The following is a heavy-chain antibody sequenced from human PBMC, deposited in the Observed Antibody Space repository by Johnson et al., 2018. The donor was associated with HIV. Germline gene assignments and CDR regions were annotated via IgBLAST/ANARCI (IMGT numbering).Heavy chain of an antibody. J-gene: IGHJ3*02. Sequence: EVQLVESGGGVVQPGRSLRLSCAVSGIIFSNYAMSWVRQAPGKGLEWVSAISGSGGSTYYADSVTGRFTIARDTSKHTLFLQMNSLRAEDTAVYYCASLGLDLLVKAPLSVVFDAFDIWGQGTMVTVSS. D-gene: IGHD3-16*01. CDR1: GIIFSNYA. CDR3: ASLGLDLLVKAPLSVVFDAFDI. V-gene: IGHV3-23*04. CDR2: ISGSGGST.